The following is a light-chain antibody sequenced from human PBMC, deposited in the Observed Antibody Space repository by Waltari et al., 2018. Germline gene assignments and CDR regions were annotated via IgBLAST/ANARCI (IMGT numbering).Light chain of an antibody. CDR2: AEY. Sequence: TCRAGLAFSTCLALFQLKPGKARKSLVYAEYTLQTGVSSNFSGSGSGTDFTLTISILQPGDCATYYCQRYSTLPPTFGGGTRVEI. CDR1: LAFSTC. V-gene: IGKV1-16*02. CDR3: QRYSTLPPT. J-gene: IGKJ4*01.